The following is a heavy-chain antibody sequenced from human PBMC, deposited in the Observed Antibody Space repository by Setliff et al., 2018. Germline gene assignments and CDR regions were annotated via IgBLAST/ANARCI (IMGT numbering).Heavy chain of an antibody. Sequence: ASVKVSCKASGYTFTSYDINWVRQATGQGLEWMGWMNPNSGNTGYAQKFQGRVTITRNTSISTAYMELSGLRSDDTAMYFCARDQGHGITASGPDYWGQGTLVTVSS. CDR1: GYTFTSYD. CDR3: ARDQGHGITASGPDY. CDR2: MNPNSGNT. D-gene: IGHD6-13*01. V-gene: IGHV1-8*03. J-gene: IGHJ4*02.